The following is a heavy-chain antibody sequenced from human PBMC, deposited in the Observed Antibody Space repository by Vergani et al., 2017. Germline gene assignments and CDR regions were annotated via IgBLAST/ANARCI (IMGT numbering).Heavy chain of an antibody. CDR1: GFTFSNAW. CDR3: TTEDYDYVWGSYRLIDY. CDR2: INSKTDGGTT. J-gene: IGHJ4*02. Sequence: EVQLVESGGGLVKPGGSLRLSCAASGFTFSNAWMSWVRQAPGKGLEWVGRINSKTDGGTTDYAAPVKGSFPIARDDSKNTLYLQMNSLKTEDTAVYYCTTEDYDYVWGSYRLIDYWGQGTLVTVSS. D-gene: IGHD3-16*02. V-gene: IGHV3-15*01.